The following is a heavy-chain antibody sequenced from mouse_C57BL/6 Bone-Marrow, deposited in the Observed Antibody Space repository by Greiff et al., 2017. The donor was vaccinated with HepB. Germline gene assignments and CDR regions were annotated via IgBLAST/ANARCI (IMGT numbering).Heavy chain of an antibody. V-gene: IGHV2-9-1*01. CDR3: ARENASSSYYWYFDV. CDR2: IWTGGGP. J-gene: IGHJ1*03. Sequence: QVQLKESGPGLVAPSQSLSITCTVSGFSLTSYAISWVRQPPGKGLEWLGVIWTGGGPNYNSAHKSRLSISKDNSKSQVFLKMNSLQTDDTARYYGARENASSSYYWYFDVWGTGTTVTVSS. CDR1: GFSLTSYA. D-gene: IGHD1-1*01.